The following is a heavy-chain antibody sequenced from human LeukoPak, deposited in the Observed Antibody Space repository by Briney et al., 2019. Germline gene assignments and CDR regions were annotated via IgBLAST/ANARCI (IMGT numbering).Heavy chain of an antibody. D-gene: IGHD1-14*01. Sequence: ASVKVCCKASGYSFSNYGISWVRQAPGQGLEWVGWISAYNGYTNYAQKLQDRVTMTTDPSTSTAYMELRRLTSDDTAVYYCARGSNRIGDRLDYWGQGTLVTASA. CDR1: GYSFSNYG. CDR3: ARGSNRIGDRLDY. CDR2: ISAYNGYT. J-gene: IGHJ4*02. V-gene: IGHV1-18*01.